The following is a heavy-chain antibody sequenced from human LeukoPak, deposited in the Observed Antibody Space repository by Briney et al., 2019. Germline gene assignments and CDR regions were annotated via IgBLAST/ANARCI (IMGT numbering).Heavy chain of an antibody. D-gene: IGHD3-10*01. CDR1: GYSISSGYY. V-gene: IGHV4-38-2*02. Sequence: SETLSLTCTVSGYSISSGYYWGWIRQPPGKGLEWIGSIYHSGSTNYNPSLKSRVTISVDKSKNQFSLKLSSVTAADTAVYYCASASITMVRGGLDYWGQGTLVTVSS. CDR2: IYHSGST. J-gene: IGHJ4*02. CDR3: ASASITMVRGGLDY.